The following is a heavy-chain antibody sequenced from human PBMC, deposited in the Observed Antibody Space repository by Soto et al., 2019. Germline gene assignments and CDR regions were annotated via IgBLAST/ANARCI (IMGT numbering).Heavy chain of an antibody. CDR3: ARPVADFWSGYNYYYYGMDV. CDR2: IYYSGST. D-gene: IGHD3-3*01. J-gene: IGHJ6*02. Sequence: QLQLQESGPGLVKPSETLSLTCTVSGGSISSSSYYWVWIRQPPGKGLEWIGSIYYSGSTYYNPSLKSRVTISVDTSKTQFSLKLSSVTAADTAVYYCARPVADFWSGYNYYYYGMDVWGQGTTVTVSS. CDR1: GGSISSSSYY. V-gene: IGHV4-39*01.